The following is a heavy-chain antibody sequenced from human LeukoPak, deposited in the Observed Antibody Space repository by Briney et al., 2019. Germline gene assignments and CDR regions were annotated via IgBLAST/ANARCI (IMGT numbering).Heavy chain of an antibody. CDR2: ISSSRSTI. D-gene: IGHD6-19*01. CDR1: GFTFSSYS. Sequence: GGSLRLSCAASGFTFSSYSMNWVRQAPGKGLEWVSCISSSRSTIYYADSVKGRVTISSDNAKNSLYLQMNSLRADDTAVYYCARLPCRSGLSALDYWGQGTLVTVSS. CDR3: ARLPCRSGLSALDY. V-gene: IGHV3-48*01. J-gene: IGHJ4*02.